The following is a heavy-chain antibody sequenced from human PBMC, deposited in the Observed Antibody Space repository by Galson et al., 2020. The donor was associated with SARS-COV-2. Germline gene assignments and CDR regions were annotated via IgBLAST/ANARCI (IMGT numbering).Heavy chain of an antibody. CDR2: ISGSHYI. J-gene: IGHJ4*02. D-gene: IGHD3-10*01. V-gene: IGHV3-21*01. Sequence: GESLKISCAASGFPFTTYSMNWVRQAPGKGLACVAPISGSHYIHSADSVKCRFTISRDNAKNSLYLQMNSRRAEDTAVYFFARDAVLGGILYYFDYWGQGTLVTVSS. CDR3: ARDAVLGGILYYFDY. CDR1: GFPFTTYS.